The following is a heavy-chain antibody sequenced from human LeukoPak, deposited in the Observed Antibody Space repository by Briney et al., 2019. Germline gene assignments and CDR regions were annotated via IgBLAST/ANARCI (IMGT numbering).Heavy chain of an antibody. J-gene: IGHJ4*02. V-gene: IGHV4-4*07. CDR2: IYTSGST. D-gene: IGHD3-16*01. CDR1: GGSMSSDY. Sequence: PSETLSLTCSVSGGSMSSDYYGWIRHPAGKGLEWIGCIYTSGSTNYNPSLQSRVTMPVDTSKNQFSLRLSSVTADTAVYYCCRSAYTYGPFDYWGQGTLVAVSS. CDR3: CRSAYTYGPFDY.